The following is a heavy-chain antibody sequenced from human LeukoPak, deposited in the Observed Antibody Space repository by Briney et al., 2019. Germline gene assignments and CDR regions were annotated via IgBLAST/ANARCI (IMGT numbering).Heavy chain of an antibody. J-gene: IGHJ4*02. CDR2: IWYDGSNK. D-gene: IGHD6-19*01. Sequence: GGSLRLSCAASGFTFSSYGMHWVRQAPGKGLEWVAVIWYDGSNKYYADSVKGRFTISRDNSKNTLYLQMNSLRAEDTAVYYCAIRGWYLGADYWGQGTLVTVSS. V-gene: IGHV3-33*01. CDR3: AIRGWYLGADY. CDR1: GFTFSSYG.